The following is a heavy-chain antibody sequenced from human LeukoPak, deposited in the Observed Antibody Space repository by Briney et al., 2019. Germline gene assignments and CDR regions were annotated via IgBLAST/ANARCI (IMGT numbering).Heavy chain of an antibody. CDR3: ARHRWDGTFNFDY. V-gene: IGHV4-39*01. CDR1: GGSISSSSDF. J-gene: IGHJ4*02. D-gene: IGHD1-1*01. CDR2: IYYSGRT. Sequence: SETLSLTCTVSGGSISSSSDFWGWIRQPPGKGLEWIGSIYYSGRTYNNSSLKSRVTISVDTSKNQFSLKLSSVTAADTAVYYCARHRWDGTFNFDYWGQGTLVPVSS.